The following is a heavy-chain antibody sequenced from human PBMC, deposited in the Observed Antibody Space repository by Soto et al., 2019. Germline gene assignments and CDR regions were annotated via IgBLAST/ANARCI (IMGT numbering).Heavy chain of an antibody. Sequence: ASVKVSCKGSGYTFTNYYMHWVRKAPGQGLEWMGIINPSGGSTTYAQKFQGRVTMTRDTSTSTVYMELSSLRSEDTAVYYCARDFGGRDAFDIWGQGTMVTVSS. CDR3: ARDFGGRDAFDI. CDR1: GYTFTNYY. D-gene: IGHD2-15*01. J-gene: IGHJ3*02. CDR2: INPSGGST. V-gene: IGHV1-46*01.